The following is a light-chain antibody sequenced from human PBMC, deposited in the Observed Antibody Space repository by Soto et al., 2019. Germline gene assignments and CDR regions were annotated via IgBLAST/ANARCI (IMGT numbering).Light chain of an antibody. CDR3: QHLNSYPYT. Sequence: DIQLTQSPSFLSASVGARVTITCRASQDINNYLAWYQQRPGKAPKLLISAASTLQGGVPSRFSGSGSGTEFTLAISSLQPEDFATYYCQHLNSYPYTSGQGTKLEIK. V-gene: IGKV1-9*01. CDR2: AAS. J-gene: IGKJ2*01. CDR1: QDINNY.